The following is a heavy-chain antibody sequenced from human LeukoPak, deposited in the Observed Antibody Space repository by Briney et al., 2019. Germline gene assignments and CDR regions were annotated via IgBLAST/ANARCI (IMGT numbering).Heavy chain of an antibody. Sequence: SETLSLTCAVYGGSFSGYYWSWIRQPPGKGLEWIGEINHSGSTNYNPSLKSRVTISVDTSKNQFSLKLSSVTPEDTAVYYCARVAWAAVPYWGQGTLVTVSS. J-gene: IGHJ4*02. V-gene: IGHV4-34*01. D-gene: IGHD6-13*01. CDR2: INHSGST. CDR3: ARVAWAAVPY. CDR1: GGSFSGYY.